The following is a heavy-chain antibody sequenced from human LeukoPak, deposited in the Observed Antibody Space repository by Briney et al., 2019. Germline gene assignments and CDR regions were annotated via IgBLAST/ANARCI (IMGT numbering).Heavy chain of an antibody. CDR2: IYSGGGT. CDR3: ARSSVRETPPNY. CDR1: GFTFSSYA. Sequence: GGSLRLSCSASGFTFSSYAMHWVRQAPGKGLEWVSIIYSGGGTYYADSVKGRFTISRDESKNTLYLQMNSLRAEDTAVYYCARSSVRETPPNYWGQGTLVTVSS. D-gene: IGHD2-15*01. V-gene: IGHV3-53*01. J-gene: IGHJ4*02.